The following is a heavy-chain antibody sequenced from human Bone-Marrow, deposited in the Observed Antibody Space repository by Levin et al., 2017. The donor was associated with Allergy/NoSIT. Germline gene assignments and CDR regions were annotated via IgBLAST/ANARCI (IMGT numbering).Heavy chain of an antibody. CDR3: ARRNDFWSRTHGGYYFFMDV. J-gene: IGHJ6*03. CDR1: GFTFSSYT. D-gene: IGHD3-3*01. Sequence: LGESLKISCAASGFTFSSYTMNWVRQAPGKGLEWVSSIRGSSSYITFSDSVKGRLTISRDNAKNSLYLQMNNLRAEDTAVYYCARRNDFWSRTHGGYYFFMDVWGKGTTVTVSS. CDR2: IRGSSSYI. V-gene: IGHV3-21*01.